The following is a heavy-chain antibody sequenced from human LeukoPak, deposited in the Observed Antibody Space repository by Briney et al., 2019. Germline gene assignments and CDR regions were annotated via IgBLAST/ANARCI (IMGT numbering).Heavy chain of an antibody. CDR3: ARVRDGYNSDAFDI. Sequence: GASVKVSCKASGYTFTGYYMHWVRQAPGQGPEWMGWINPNSGGTNYAQKFQGWVTMTRDTSISTAYMELSRLRSDDTAVYYCARVRDGYNSDAFDIWGQGTMVTVSS. D-gene: IGHD5-24*01. CDR1: GYTFTGYY. V-gene: IGHV1-2*04. CDR2: INPNSGGT. J-gene: IGHJ3*02.